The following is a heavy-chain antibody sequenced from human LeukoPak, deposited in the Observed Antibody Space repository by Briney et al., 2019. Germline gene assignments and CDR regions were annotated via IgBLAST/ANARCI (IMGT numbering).Heavy chain of an antibody. D-gene: IGHD3-22*01. J-gene: IGHJ4*02. V-gene: IGHV3-74*01. CDR2: INSDGSST. CDR3: ARAGRTGPMIGY. Sequence: GGSLRLSCAASGFTFSSYWMHWVRQAPGKGLVWVSRINSDGSSTSYADSVKGRFTISRDNAKNTLYLQMNSLRVEDTAVYYCARAGRTGPMIGYWGQGTLVTVSS. CDR1: GFTFSSYW.